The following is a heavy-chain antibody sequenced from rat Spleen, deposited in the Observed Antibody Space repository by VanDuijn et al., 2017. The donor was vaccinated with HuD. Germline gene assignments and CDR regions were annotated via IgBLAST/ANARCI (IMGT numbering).Heavy chain of an antibody. D-gene: IGHD1-2*01. Sequence: EVQLVETGGGLVQPGRSLKLSCVASGFTFSTYWMYWIRQAPGKGLEWISYINTDGGGTYYPDSVKGRFTISRDNAENTVYLQMNSLRPEDTATYYCAKTAYRSSYYFDYWGQGVMVTVSS. CDR1: GFTFSTYW. CDR3: AKTAYRSSYYFDY. CDR2: INTDGGGT. V-gene: IGHV5-58*01. J-gene: IGHJ2*01.